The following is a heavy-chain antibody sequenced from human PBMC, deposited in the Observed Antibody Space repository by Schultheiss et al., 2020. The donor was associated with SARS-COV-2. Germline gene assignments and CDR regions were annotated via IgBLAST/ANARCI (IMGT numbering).Heavy chain of an antibody. Sequence: GGSLRLSCEASGFSFSAYKMNWVRQAPGKGLEWVSYINSRSTFIYYADSVNGRFTISRDNARNSLFLQMNSVRADDTAVYFCVRATMEGYSLWDSWGQGTLVTVSS. J-gene: IGHJ4*02. CDR1: GFSFSAYK. V-gene: IGHV3-21*01. CDR3: VRATMEGYSLWDS. CDR2: INSRSTFI. D-gene: IGHD2-15*01.